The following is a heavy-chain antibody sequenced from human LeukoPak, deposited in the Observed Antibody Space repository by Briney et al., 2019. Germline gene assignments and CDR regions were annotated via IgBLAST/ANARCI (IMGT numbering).Heavy chain of an antibody. CDR1: GGTFSSYA. V-gene: IGHV1-69*05. Sequence: ASVKVSCKASGGTFSSYAISWVRQAPGQGLEWMGGIIPIFGTANYAQKFQGRVTITTDKSTSTAYMELSSLRSEDTAVYYCARENAGIAAAGTNWFDPWGQGTLVTVSS. CDR3: ARENAGIAAAGTNWFDP. D-gene: IGHD6-13*01. J-gene: IGHJ5*02. CDR2: IIPIFGTA.